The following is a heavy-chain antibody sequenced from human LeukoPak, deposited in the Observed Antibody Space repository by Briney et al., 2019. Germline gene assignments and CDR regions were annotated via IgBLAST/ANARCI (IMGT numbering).Heavy chain of an antibody. Sequence: GGSLRLSCAASGFTFSSYSMTWVRQAPGKGLFWVSGISAGGGSTYYADSVKGRFSISRDNSRNTLYLQMNSLRAEDTAVYYCAKDAAGPEYWGQGTLVTVSS. CDR1: GFTFSSYS. V-gene: IGHV3-23*01. CDR2: ISAGGGST. D-gene: IGHD6-13*01. J-gene: IGHJ4*02. CDR3: AKDAAGPEY.